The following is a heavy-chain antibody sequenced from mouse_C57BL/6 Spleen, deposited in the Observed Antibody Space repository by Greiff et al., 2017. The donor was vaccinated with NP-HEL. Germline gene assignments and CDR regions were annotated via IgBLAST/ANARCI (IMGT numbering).Heavy chain of an antibody. D-gene: IGHD1-1*01. V-gene: IGHV1-82*01. J-gene: IGHJ2*01. CDR3: ARSLYYYGSSRDYFDY. CDR2: IYPGDGDT. CDR1: GYAFSSSW. Sequence: QVQLQQSGPELVKPGASVKISCKASGYAFSSSWMNWVKQRPGKGLEWIGRIYPGDGDTNYNGKFKGKATMTADKSSSTAYMQLISLTTEDSAVYFCARSLYYYGSSRDYFDYWGQGTTLTVSS.